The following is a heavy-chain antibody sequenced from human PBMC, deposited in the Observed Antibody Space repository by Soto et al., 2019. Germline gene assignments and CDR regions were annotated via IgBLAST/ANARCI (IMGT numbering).Heavy chain of an antibody. CDR1: GGTFSSYA. Sequence: SVKVSCNASGGTFSSYAISWMRQAPGQGLEWMGGIIPIFGTANYAQKFQARVTITADESTSTAYMELSSLRSENTDVNDCARRGSIGVAGGCYYYCMDVWGRGTTATVSS. J-gene: IGHJ6*02. V-gene: IGHV1-69*13. D-gene: IGHD6-19*01. CDR2: IIPIFGTA. CDR3: ARRGSIGVAGGCYYYCMDV.